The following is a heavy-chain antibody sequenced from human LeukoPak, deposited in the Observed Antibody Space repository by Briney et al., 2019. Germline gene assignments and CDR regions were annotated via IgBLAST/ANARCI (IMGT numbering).Heavy chain of an antibody. CDR1: GFTFSRYW. CDR2: MSSDASTQ. D-gene: IGHD3-16*01. CDR3: AREMGGLDV. V-gene: IGHV3-30-3*01. Sequence: GGSLRLSCAASGFTFSRYWMSWVRQAPGKGLEWVALMSSDASTQYYADSVKGRFTISRDNSKNTLYLQMNSLRVEDTAVYYCAREMGGLDVWGQGSTVTVSS. J-gene: IGHJ6*02.